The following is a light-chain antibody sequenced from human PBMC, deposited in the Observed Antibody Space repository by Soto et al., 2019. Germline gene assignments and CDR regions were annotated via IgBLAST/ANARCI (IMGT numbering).Light chain of an antibody. CDR2: DVS. CDR3: CSYAGSYTVI. J-gene: IGLJ2*01. V-gene: IGLV2-11*01. Sequence: QSALTQPRSVSGSPGQSVTISCTGTSSDVGGYNYVSWYQQHPGKAPKLMIYDVSKRPSGVPDRFSGSKSGNTASLTISGLQAEEEADYFCCSYAGSYTVIFGGATKLTVL. CDR1: SSDVGGYNY.